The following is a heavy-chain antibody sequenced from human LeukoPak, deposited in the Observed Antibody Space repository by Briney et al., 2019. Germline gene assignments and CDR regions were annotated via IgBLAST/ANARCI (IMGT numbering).Heavy chain of an antibody. CDR1: GDSVSSNSAV. V-gene: IGHV6-1*01. J-gene: IGHJ6*02. Sequence: SQTLSLTCAISGDSVSSNSAVWNWIRQSPSRGLEWLGRTYYRSKWYNDYAVSVKSRITINPDTSKNQFSLQLNSVTPEDTAVYYCARDLVPPTYSSGWYYYYGMDVWGQGTTVTVSS. CDR3: ARDLVPPTYSSGWYYYYGMDV. CDR2: TYYRSKWYN. D-gene: IGHD6-19*01.